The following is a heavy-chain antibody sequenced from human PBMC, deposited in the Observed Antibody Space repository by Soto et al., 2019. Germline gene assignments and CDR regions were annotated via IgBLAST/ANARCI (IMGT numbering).Heavy chain of an antibody. CDR2: IYYSGST. CDR3: ARSTITPRLYMYPFDS. Sequence: SETLSLTCTVSGGSISSSSYYWGWIRQPPGKGLEWIGSIYYSGSTYYNPSLKSRVTISVDTSKNQFSLTLNSVTAADTAVYYCARSTITPRLYMYPFDSWGQGTLVTVSS. CDR1: GGSISSSSYY. J-gene: IGHJ4*02. D-gene: IGHD3-3*01. V-gene: IGHV4-39*01.